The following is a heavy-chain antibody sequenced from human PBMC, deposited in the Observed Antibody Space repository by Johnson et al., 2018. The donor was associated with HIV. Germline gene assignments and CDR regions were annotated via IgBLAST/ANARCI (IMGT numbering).Heavy chain of an antibody. D-gene: IGHD2-15*01. CDR3: AKARSWPYPYDAFDV. J-gene: IGHJ3*01. CDR1: GFIFSDYY. V-gene: IGHV3-11*01. Sequence: VQLVESGGGLVKPGGSLRLSCAASGFIFSDYYMSWIRQAPGKGLEWVSYISSSGNPIYYADSVKGRFTISRDNAKNSLYLQMNSLSADDTAVYYCAKARSWPYPYDAFDVWGQGTVVTVSS. CDR2: ISSSGNPI.